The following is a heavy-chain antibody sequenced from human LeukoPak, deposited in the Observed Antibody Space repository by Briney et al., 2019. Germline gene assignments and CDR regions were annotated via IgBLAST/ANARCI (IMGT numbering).Heavy chain of an antibody. V-gene: IGHV1-18*01. Sequence: ASVKVSCKASGYTFTSYGISWVRQAPGQGLEWMGWISAYNGNTNYAQKLQGRVTMTTDTSTSTAYMELRSPRSDDTAVYYCARDHYYGSGSYYRDSDYWGQGTLVTVSS. CDR3: ARDHYYGSGSYYRDSDY. CDR2: ISAYNGNT. CDR1: GYTFTSYG. D-gene: IGHD3-10*01. J-gene: IGHJ4*02.